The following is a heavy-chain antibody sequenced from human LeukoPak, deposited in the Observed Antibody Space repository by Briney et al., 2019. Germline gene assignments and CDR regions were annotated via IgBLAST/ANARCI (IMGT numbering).Heavy chain of an antibody. CDR1: GYTFTGYY. CDR3: ERDLKRYSGYENHFDY. Sequence: ASVKVSCKASGYTFTGYYMRWVRQAPGQGLEWMGWINPNSGGTNYAQKFQGRVTMTRDTSISTAYMELSRLRSDDTVVYYCERDLKRYSGYENHFDYWGQGTLVTVSS. V-gene: IGHV1-2*02. J-gene: IGHJ4*02. D-gene: IGHD5-12*01. CDR2: INPNSGGT.